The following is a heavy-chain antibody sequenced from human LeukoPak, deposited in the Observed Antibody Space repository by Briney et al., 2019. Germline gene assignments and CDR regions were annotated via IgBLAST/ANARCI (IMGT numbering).Heavy chain of an antibody. V-gene: IGHV1-8*02. CDR3: MRDTYASSWLWGFDP. CDR1: GYTFTSYD. Sequence: ASVKVSCKASGYTFTSYDINWVRQATGQGLEWMGWMNPNSGNTGYAQKFQGRVTMTRNTSISTAYMELSSLRSEDTAMYYCMRDTYASSWLWGFDPWGQGTLVTVSS. D-gene: IGHD6-13*01. J-gene: IGHJ5*02. CDR2: MNPNSGNT.